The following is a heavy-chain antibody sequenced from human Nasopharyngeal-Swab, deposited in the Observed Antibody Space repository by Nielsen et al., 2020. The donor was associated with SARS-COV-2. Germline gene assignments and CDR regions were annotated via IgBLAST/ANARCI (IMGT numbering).Heavy chain of an antibody. CDR3: ARYSRSSWSSRRDY. J-gene: IGHJ4*02. CDR2: INHSGST. Sequence: WIRQPPGKGLEWIGEINHSGSTKYNPSLKSRVTISGDTSKNQFSLKLSSVTAADTAVCYCARYSRSSWSSRRDYWGQGTLVTVSS. V-gene: IGHV4-34*01. D-gene: IGHD6-13*01.